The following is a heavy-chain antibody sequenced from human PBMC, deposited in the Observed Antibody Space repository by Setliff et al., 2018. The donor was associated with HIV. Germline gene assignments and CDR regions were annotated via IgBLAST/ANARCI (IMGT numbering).Heavy chain of an antibody. CDR1: GFTVSSNY. V-gene: IGHV3-53*01. D-gene: IGHD3-10*01. Sequence: GGSLRLSCAASGFTVSSNYMSWVRQAPGKGLEWVSIIYDGGNTYYADSVKGRFTISRDNSKNTLYLQMSSLRAEDTAVYYCATLKTVGSIIFATTGMDVWGQGTTVTVSS. J-gene: IGHJ6*02. CDR2: IYDGGNT. CDR3: ATLKTVGSIIFATTGMDV.